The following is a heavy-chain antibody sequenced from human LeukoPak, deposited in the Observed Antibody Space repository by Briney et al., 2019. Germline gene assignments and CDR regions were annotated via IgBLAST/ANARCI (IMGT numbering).Heavy chain of an antibody. Sequence: ASVKVSCKASGYTFTSYAMNWVRQAPGQGLEWMGWINTNTGNPTYAQGFTGRFVFSLDTSVSTAYLQISSLKAEDTAVYYCARALPVLRYFDWLPKLGGSWFDPWGQGTLVTVSS. CDR3: ARALPVLRYFDWLPKLGGSWFDP. D-gene: IGHD3-9*01. V-gene: IGHV7-4-1*02. CDR1: GYTFTSYA. J-gene: IGHJ5*02. CDR2: INTNTGNP.